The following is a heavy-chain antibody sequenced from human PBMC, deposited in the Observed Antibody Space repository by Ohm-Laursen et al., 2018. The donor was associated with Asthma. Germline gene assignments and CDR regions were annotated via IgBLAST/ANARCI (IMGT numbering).Heavy chain of an antibody. D-gene: IGHD3-16*01. J-gene: IGHJ6*02. Sequence: SLRLSCAASGFTFSSYSMNWVRQAPGKGLEWVSYISSSGSTIYYADSVEGRFTISRDKARNSLYLQMNNLRAEDAAIYYCAREWGGMDVWGQGTTVTVSS. CDR2: ISSSGSTI. V-gene: IGHV3-48*01. CDR3: AREWGGMDV. CDR1: GFTFSSYS.